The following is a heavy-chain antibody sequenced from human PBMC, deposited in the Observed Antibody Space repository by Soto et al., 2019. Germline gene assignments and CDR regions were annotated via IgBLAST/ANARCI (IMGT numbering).Heavy chain of an antibody. V-gene: IGHV1-69*06. CDR2: IIPLLGTV. D-gene: IGHD2-2*03. CDR3: TRAPVDIFGYMDV. Sequence: QEELVQSGAEMKKPGSSVHVSCKASEGTFSSFSITWVRQAPGQRLEWMGEIIPLLGTVNYAQKFQGRVTIYVDRPPSTVYMGLISLRSEDTAVYYCTRAPVDIFGYMDVWGPGTKVTVSS. CDR1: EGTFSSFS. J-gene: IGHJ6*02.